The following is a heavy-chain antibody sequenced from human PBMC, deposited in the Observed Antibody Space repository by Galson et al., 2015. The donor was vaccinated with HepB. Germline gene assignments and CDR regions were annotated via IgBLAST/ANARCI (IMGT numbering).Heavy chain of an antibody. V-gene: IGHV2-70*04. D-gene: IGHD4-17*01. Sequence: PALVKPTQTLTLTCTFSGFSLSTSGMRVSWIRQPPGKALEWLARIDWDDDKFYSTSLKTRLTTSKDTSKNQVVLTMTNMDPVDTATYYCAHIAVTYAFDMWAQGTMVTVSS. J-gene: IGHJ3*02. CDR3: AHIAVTYAFDM. CDR1: GFSLSTSGMR. CDR2: IDWDDDK.